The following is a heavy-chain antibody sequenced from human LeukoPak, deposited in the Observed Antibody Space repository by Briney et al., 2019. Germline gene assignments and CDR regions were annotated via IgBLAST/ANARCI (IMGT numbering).Heavy chain of an antibody. J-gene: IGHJ4*02. V-gene: IGHV3-23*01. CDR3: AKGVYYYDSSGFDY. CDR2: ISGSGGST. Sequence: GGSLRLSCTASGFTFSSYAMSWVRQAPGKGLEWVSAISGSGGSTYYADSVKGRFTISRDNSKNTLYLQMNSLRAEDTAVYYCAKGVYYYDSSGFDYWGQGTLVTVSS. D-gene: IGHD3-22*01. CDR1: GFTFSSYA.